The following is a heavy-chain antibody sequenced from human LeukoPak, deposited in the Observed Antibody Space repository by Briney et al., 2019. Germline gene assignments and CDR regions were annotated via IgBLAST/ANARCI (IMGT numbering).Heavy chain of an antibody. CDR3: ARLTIFGVAHMNYFDY. J-gene: IGHJ4*02. Sequence: GESLRLSCAASGFTFSSYAMSWVRRAPGKGLEWVSAISGSGGSTYYADSVKGRFTISRDNSKTTLYLQMNSLRAEDTAVYYCARLTIFGVAHMNYFDYWGQGTLVTVSS. CDR2: ISGSGGST. D-gene: IGHD3-3*01. V-gene: IGHV3-23*01. CDR1: GFTFSSYA.